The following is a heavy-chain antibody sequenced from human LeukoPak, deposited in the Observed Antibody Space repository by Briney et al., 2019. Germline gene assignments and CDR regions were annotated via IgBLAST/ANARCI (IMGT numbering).Heavy chain of an antibody. CDR1: GFTFSSYS. V-gene: IGHV3-21*01. D-gene: IGHD5-12*01. Sequence: GGSLRLSCAASGFTFSSYSMNWVRQAPGKGLEWVSSIRSGSGSIYYADSGKGRFTISRDNAKNSLYLQMNSLRAEDTALYYCARGGRGYYFDFWGQGILVTVSS. CDR2: IRSGSGSI. CDR3: ARGGRGYYFDF. J-gene: IGHJ4*02.